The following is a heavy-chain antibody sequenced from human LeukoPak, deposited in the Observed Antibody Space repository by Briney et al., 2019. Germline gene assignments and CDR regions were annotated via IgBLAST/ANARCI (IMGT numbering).Heavy chain of an antibody. D-gene: IGHD1-26*01. V-gene: IGHV5-51*01. Sequence: GDSLKISCKGSGYSFTTNWIGWVRQMPGKGLEWLGVIYVEDSDTRYSPSFQGQVTISADKSISTAYLQWSSLKASDTAMYYCARGMSGRYLGLLDYWGQGTLVTVSS. J-gene: IGHJ4*02. CDR1: GYSFTTNW. CDR3: ARGMSGRYLGLLDY. CDR2: IYVEDSDT.